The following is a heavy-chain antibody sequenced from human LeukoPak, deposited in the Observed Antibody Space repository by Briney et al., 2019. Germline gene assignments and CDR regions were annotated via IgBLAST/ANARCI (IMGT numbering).Heavy chain of an antibody. J-gene: IGHJ6*03. CDR1: GFTFSSYE. CDR3: ARAYDFWSGYYYYYYYMDV. CDR2: ISSSGSTI. D-gene: IGHD3-3*01. V-gene: IGHV3-48*03. Sequence: GGSLRLSCAASGFTFSSYEMNWVRQAPGKGLEWVSYISSSGSTIYYADSVKGRFTISRDNAKNSLYLQMNSLRAEDTAVYYCARAYDFWSGYYYYYYYMDVWGKGTTVTVSS.